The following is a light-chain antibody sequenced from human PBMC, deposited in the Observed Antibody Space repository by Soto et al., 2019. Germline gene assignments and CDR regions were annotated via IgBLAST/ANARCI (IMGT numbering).Light chain of an antibody. CDR2: DAS. CDR3: QPYNSY. J-gene: IGKJ4*01. V-gene: IGKV1-5*01. Sequence: DIQLTQSPTTLSASVGDRVTITCRASQSISSYLAWYQQKPGKAPKLLIYDASSLESGVPSRFSGSGSGTEFTLTISSLQPDDLATYYCQPYNSYFGGGTKVEI. CDR1: QSISSY.